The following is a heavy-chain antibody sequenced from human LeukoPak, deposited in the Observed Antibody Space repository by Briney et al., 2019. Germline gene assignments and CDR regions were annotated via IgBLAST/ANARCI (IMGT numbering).Heavy chain of an antibody. CDR3: ARHSYSSGWSTIFDY. CDR1: GYSFTSYW. CDR2: IYPGDSDT. D-gene: IGHD6-19*01. Sequence: GESLKISCKGSGYSFTSYWIGWVRQMPGKGLEWMGIIYPGDSDTRYSPSFQGQVTTSADKSISTAYLQWSSLKASDTAMYYCARHSYSSGWSTIFDYWGQGTLVTVSS. V-gene: IGHV5-51*01. J-gene: IGHJ4*02.